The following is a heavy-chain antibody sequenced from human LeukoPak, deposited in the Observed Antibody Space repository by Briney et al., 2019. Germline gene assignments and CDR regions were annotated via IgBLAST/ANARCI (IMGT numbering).Heavy chain of an antibody. CDR2: VFYSGST. V-gene: IGHV4-39*07. CDR1: GGSISSNCFY. CDR3: ASVGTMADFDS. Sequence: SETLSLTCTVSGGSISSNCFYWGWVRQPPGKGPEWIAGVFYSGSTHYNPSLKSRVIISRATSKTQFSLKVTSVTDADTAVYYGASVGTMADFDSWGQGTLVTVSS. J-gene: IGHJ4*02. D-gene: IGHD1-7*01.